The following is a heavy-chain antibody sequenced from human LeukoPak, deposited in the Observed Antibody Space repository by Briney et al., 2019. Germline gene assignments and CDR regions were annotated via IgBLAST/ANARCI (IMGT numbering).Heavy chain of an antibody. Sequence: PSETLSLTCTVSGSSISSYYWSWIRQPPGKGLEWIGYIYYSGSTNYNPSLKSRVTISVDTSKNQFSLKLSSVTAADTAVYYCARMSVRNDAFDIWGQGTMVTVSS. D-gene: IGHD3-3*01. CDR1: GSSISSYY. CDR2: IYYSGST. V-gene: IGHV4-59*08. J-gene: IGHJ3*02. CDR3: ARMSVRNDAFDI.